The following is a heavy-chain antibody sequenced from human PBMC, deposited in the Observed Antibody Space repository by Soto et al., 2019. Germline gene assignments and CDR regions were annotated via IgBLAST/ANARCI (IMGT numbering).Heavy chain of an antibody. CDR2: INHSGST. D-gene: IGHD6-19*01. V-gene: IGHV4-34*01. CDR3: ARDSGWPQGYYYGMDV. J-gene: IGHJ6*02. Sequence: SETLSLTCAVYGGSFSGYYWSWIRQPPGKGLEWIGEINHSGSTNYNPSLKSRVTISVDTSKNQFSLKLSSVTAADTAVYYCARDSGWPQGYYYGMDVWGQGTTVTVSS. CDR1: GGSFSGYY.